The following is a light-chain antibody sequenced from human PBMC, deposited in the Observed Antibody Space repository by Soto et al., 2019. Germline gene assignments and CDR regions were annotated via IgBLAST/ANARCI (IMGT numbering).Light chain of an antibody. CDR2: DAY. Sequence: EIVLTQSPATLSLSPGERATLSCRASQNVNTDLAWYQQKPGQAPSLLIYDAYNRATGIPTRFSGSGSGTDFTLTISSLEPEYFAVYYWQQRSNSNTFGQGTKLEIK. CDR3: QQRSNSNT. J-gene: IGKJ2*01. CDR1: QNVNTD. V-gene: IGKV3-11*01.